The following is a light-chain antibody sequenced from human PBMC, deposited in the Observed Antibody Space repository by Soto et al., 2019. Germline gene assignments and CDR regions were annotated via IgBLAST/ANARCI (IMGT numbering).Light chain of an antibody. CDR1: QSLLHINGYNY. Sequence: DIVMTQSPLSLPVTPGEPASISCRSSQSLLHINGYNYLDWYQQKPGQAPRLLIYGASTRAPDIPARFSGSGSGTEFTLTISSLQSADFAVYYCQHYNNWPPLTFGGGTKVDI. J-gene: IGKJ4*01. CDR2: GAS. CDR3: QHYNNWPPLT. V-gene: IGKV2-28*01.